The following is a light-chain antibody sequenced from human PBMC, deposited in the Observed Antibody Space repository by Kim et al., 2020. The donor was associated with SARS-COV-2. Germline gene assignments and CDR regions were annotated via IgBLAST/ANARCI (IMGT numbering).Light chain of an antibody. J-gene: IGLJ2*01. Sequence: PGQTTVSTCSGHKLGDQYVCWEQQKPGKSTILVIYQDKRRPSGMPGRFSSSNSGNTATLTISGTQTMDEADYYCQAWDSIAVVFGGGTQLTVL. CDR3: QAWDSIAVV. CDR1: KLGDQY. CDR2: QDK. V-gene: IGLV3-1*01.